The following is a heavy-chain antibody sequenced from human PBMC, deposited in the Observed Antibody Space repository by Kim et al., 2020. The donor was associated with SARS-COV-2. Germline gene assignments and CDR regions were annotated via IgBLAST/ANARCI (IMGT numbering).Heavy chain of an antibody. V-gene: IGHV3-23*01. J-gene: IGHJ4*02. CDR3: AKKEGPANDHKQQLVYYFDY. D-gene: IGHD6-13*01. Sequence: RFTISRDNSKNTLYLQRNSLRAEDTAVYYCAKKEGPANDHKQQLVYYFDYWGQGTLVTVSS.